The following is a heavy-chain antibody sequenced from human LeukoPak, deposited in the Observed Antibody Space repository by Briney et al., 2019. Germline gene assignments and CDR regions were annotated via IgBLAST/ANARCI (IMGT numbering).Heavy chain of an antibody. CDR3: ARLIRVAMVRGVIQGSWFDP. J-gene: IGHJ5*02. CDR2: INPSGGTT. CDR1: GYTFINYY. V-gene: IGHV1-46*01. Sequence: ASVKVSCKASGYTFINYYMHWVRQAPGQGLEWMGIINPSGGTTSYAQNFQGRVTMTRDTSTSTVYMELSSLRSEDTAVYYCARLIRVAMVRGVIQGSWFDPWGQGTLVTVSS. D-gene: IGHD3-10*01.